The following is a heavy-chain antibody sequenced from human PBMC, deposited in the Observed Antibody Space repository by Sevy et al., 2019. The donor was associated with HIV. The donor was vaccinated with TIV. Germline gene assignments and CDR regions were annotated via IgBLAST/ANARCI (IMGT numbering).Heavy chain of an antibody. V-gene: IGHV4-39*02. D-gene: IGHD2-15*01. Sequence: SETLSLTCTVSGGSISSSDYSWGWIRQPPGKGLEWIGCIYNSEQTYYNPSLKSRITIFVDTSQNHFSLMLTSVTAADAGVYYCVRRVAACALFDSWGQGTLVTVSS. CDR3: VRRVAACALFDS. CDR2: IYNSEQT. J-gene: IGHJ4*02. CDR1: GGSISSSDYS.